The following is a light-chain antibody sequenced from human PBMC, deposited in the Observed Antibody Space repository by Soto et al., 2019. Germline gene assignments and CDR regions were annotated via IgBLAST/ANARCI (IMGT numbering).Light chain of an antibody. CDR1: QSVGSK. CDR3: QQYNNWPPLT. Sequence: ETVMTQSPATLSVSPGDRATLSCGASQSVGSKLAWYQKKPGQAPGLLIYDASTRATGISARFSGSGSGTEFTLTISSLQSEDFAVYYCQQYNNWPPLTFGGGTKVEIK. V-gene: IGKV3-15*01. J-gene: IGKJ4*01. CDR2: DAS.